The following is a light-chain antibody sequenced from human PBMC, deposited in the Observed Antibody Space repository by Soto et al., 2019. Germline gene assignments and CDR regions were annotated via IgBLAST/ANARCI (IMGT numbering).Light chain of an antibody. V-gene: IGLV2-11*01. CDR3: CSYAGSYTEV. CDR2: DVS. J-gene: IGLJ1*01. CDR1: SSDVGGYNY. Sequence: QSALTQPRSVSGSPGQSVTISCTGTSSDVGGYNYVSWYQQHPGKAPKLMIYDVSKRPSGVPDRFSGSKSGNTASLTISGRQAENEAYYYCCSYAGSYTEVFGTGTKLTVL.